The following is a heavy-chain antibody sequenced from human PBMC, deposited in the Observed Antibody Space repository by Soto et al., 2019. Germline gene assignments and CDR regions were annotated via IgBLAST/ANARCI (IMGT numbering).Heavy chain of an antibody. CDR1: GGSISSSNW. CDR2: IYHSGST. CDR3: ARDVLLWFGESQNWFDP. J-gene: IGHJ5*02. Sequence: QVQLQESGPGLVKPSGTLSLTCAVSGGSISSSNWWSWVRQPPGKGLEGIGEIYHSGSTNYNPSRKSRVTISVDKSKYQFSLKLSSVTAADTAVYYCARDVLLWFGESQNWFDPWGQGTLVTVSS. V-gene: IGHV4-4*02. D-gene: IGHD3-10*01.